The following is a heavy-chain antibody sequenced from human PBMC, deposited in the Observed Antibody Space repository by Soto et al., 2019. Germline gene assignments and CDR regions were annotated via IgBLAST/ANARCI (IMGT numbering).Heavy chain of an antibody. J-gene: IGHJ5*02. CDR2: INHSGDT. D-gene: IGHD3-9*01. V-gene: IGHV4-34*01. CDR3: ARGKYYVWLFTNKFDA. Sequence: SETLSLTCAVYDGSFGGYYWNWIRQPPGKGLEWSGEINHSGDTKYNPSLKSRVTISIDTSKNQFSLKLRSVTAADTAVYYCARGKYYVWLFTNKFDAWGQGTQVTVSS. CDR1: DGSFGGYY.